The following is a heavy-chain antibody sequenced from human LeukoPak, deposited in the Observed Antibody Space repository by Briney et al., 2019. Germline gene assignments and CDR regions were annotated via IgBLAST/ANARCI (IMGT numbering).Heavy chain of an antibody. J-gene: IGHJ4*02. Sequence: GGSLRLSCAASGFTFSSYAMSWVRRAPGKGLEWVSAISGSGGSTYYADSVKGRFTVSRDNSKNTLYLQMNSLRAEDTAVYYCAKERGYSIGPFDYWGQGTLVTVSS. CDR3: AKERGYSIGPFDY. V-gene: IGHV3-23*01. D-gene: IGHD5-18*01. CDR2: ISGSGGST. CDR1: GFTFSSYA.